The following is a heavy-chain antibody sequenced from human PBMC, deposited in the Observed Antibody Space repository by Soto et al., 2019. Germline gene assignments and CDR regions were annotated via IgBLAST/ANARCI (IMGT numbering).Heavy chain of an antibody. V-gene: IGHV3-13*05. CDR2: LGAARDP. CDR3: ARAYLGRLPRRADYYYAMDV. Sequence: ESGGGSVQPGESLRLSWAASGFSFRDYDMHWVRQRKGKGLEWVSALGAARDPYYVGSVKGRFSVSRDNAQNSLFLQMNNLRVDDTAVYFCARAYLGRLPRRADYYYAMDVWGRGTTVTVSS. J-gene: IGHJ6*02. CDR1: GFSFRDYD. D-gene: IGHD1-26*01.